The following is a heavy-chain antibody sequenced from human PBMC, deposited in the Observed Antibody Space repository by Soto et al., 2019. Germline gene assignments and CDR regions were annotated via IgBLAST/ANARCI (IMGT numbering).Heavy chain of an antibody. CDR1: GFTFSSYA. CDR3: AKQEYYDFWSGYRSDAFDI. V-gene: IGHV3-23*01. Sequence: PGGSLRLSCAASGFTFSSYAMSWVRQAPGKGLEWVSAISGSGGSTYYADSVKGRFTISRDNSKNTLYLQMNSLRAEDTAVYYCAKQEYYDFWSGYRSDAFDIWGQGTMVTVSS. CDR2: ISGSGGST. D-gene: IGHD3-3*01. J-gene: IGHJ3*02.